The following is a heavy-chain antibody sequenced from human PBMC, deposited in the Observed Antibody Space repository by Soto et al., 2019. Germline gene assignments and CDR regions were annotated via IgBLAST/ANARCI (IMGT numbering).Heavy chain of an antibody. Sequence: PSETLSLTCSVSGASINNFAYYWGWIRQPPGKGLEWIGTVYYNENTYYNPSLKSRVAISVDTAKNQFSLNLRSVTAADTAIYFCARRQRYYWSPGWFDPWGQGTLVTVSS. D-gene: IGHD2-8*01. CDR1: GASINNFAYY. CDR2: VYYNENT. J-gene: IGHJ5*01. V-gene: IGHV4-39*01. CDR3: ARRQRYYWSPGWFDP.